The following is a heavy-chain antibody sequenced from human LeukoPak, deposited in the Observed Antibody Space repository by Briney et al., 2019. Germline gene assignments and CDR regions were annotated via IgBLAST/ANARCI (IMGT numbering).Heavy chain of an antibody. CDR3: ANKVSSSWYVGGFVDY. D-gene: IGHD6-13*01. CDR2: IRYDGSNK. J-gene: IGHJ4*02. Sequence: GGSLRLSCAASGFTFSSYGMHWVRQAPGKGLEWVAFIRYDGSNKYYADSVKGRFTISRDNSKNTLYLQMNSLRAEDTAVYYCANKVSSSWYVGGFVDYWGQGTLVTVSS. V-gene: IGHV3-30*02. CDR1: GFTFSSYG.